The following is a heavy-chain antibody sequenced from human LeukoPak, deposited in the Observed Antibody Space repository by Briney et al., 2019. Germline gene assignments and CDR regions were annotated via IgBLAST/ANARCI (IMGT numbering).Heavy chain of an antibody. CDR1: GHAFSTYG. Sequence: ASVKVSCKASGHAFSTYGISWVRQAPGQGLEWIGWINTYTGKTNYAQKLQGRVTMTTDTSTSTVYMELRSLRSDDAAVYYCARQSPSDFWGQGTLVTVSA. V-gene: IGHV1-18*01. CDR2: INTYTGKT. CDR3: ARQSPSDF. J-gene: IGHJ4*02.